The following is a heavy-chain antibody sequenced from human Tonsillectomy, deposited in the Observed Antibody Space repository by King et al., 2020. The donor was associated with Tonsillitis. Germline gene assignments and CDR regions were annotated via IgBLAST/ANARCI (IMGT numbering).Heavy chain of an antibody. CDR3: ERGYFSYDNLLDTLENTNFYQSSLDY. CDR1: EYTCSNYL. J-gene: IGHJ4*02. V-gene: IGHV5-51*01. CDR2: IYHGDSET. Sequence: VQLVAAGAEVKKPGESMKISCRGGEYTCSNYLSGGGRQLPEECLEGMGIIYHGDSETSYSPSFEGQITISDDKSINTAYLQWSSLKDSDTAMYYCERGYFSYDNLLDTLENTNFYQSSLDYWGQGTLVTVSS. D-gene: IGHD2/OR15-2a*01.